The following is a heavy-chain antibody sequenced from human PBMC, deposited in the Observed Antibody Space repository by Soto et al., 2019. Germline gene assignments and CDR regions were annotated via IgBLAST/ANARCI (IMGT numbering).Heavy chain of an antibody. Sequence: QVQLVQSGAEVKKPGASVKVSCKASGCTFTSYDINWVRQATGQGLEWMGWMNPNSGNTVYAQHVQGRVTMTRSTSISTAYMELSSLRSEDTAVYYCAREVRGWFDPWGQGTLVTVSS. CDR1: GCTFTSYD. CDR2: MNPNSGNT. CDR3: AREVRGWFDP. J-gene: IGHJ5*02. V-gene: IGHV1-8*01.